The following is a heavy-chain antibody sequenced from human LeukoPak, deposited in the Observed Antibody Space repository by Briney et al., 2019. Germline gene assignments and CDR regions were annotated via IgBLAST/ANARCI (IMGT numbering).Heavy chain of an antibody. CDR3: ARGSKRWLQFPDY. CDR2: MSPNSGDT. J-gene: IGHJ4*02. CDR1: GYTFTSYD. D-gene: IGHD5-24*01. V-gene: IGHV1-8*01. Sequence: ASVKVSCKASGYTFTSYDFNWVRQATGQRPEWMGWMSPNSGDTGYAQKFQGRVTMTRNTSISTAYMELSSLRSEDTAVYYCARGSKRWLQFPDYWGQGTLVTVSS.